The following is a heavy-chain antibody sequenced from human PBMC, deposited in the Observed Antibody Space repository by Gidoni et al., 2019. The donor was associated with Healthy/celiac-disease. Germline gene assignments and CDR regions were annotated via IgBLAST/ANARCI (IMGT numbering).Heavy chain of an antibody. J-gene: IGHJ6*02. V-gene: IGHV4-34*01. Sequence: HVQLQPRGAGLLKTSATLSLTCAVYGGSLSGYYWSWIRQPPGKGLEWIGEINHSGSTNYNPSLKSRVTIAVDTSKNQFSLKLSSVTAADTAVYYCARGAWYYYYGMDVWGQGTTVTVSS. CDR3: ARGAWYYYYGMDV. CDR1: GGSLSGYY. CDR2: INHSGST.